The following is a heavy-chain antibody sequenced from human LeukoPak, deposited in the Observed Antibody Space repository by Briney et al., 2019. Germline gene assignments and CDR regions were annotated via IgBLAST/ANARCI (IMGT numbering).Heavy chain of an antibody. CDR3: AKGMYSSGWYIFDY. D-gene: IGHD6-19*01. J-gene: IGHJ4*02. CDR2: ITNSGNSK. V-gene: IGHV3-48*01. CDR1: EFTFSSYS. Sequence: GGSLRLSCAASEFTFSSYSMNWVRQAPGKGLEWVSYITNSGNSKSYADSVKGRFTISRDNSKNTLYLQINSLRAEDAAVYHCAKGMYSSGWYIFDYWGQGTLVTASS.